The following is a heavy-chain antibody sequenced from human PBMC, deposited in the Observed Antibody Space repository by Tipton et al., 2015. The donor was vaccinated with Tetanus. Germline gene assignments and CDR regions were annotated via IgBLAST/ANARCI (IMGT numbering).Heavy chain of an antibody. J-gene: IGHJ3*02. Sequence: LRLSCAASGFTVSNSYMTWVRQAPGKGLEWIGYNYYSGSAIYNPSLKSRVTISLDTSKNQISLRLNSVTAADTAVYYCASRGYCTNTSCRLPDAFDMWGQGTIVTVSS. CDR3: ASRGYCTNTSCRLPDAFDM. D-gene: IGHD2-2*01. CDR1: GFTVSNSY. CDR2: NYYSGSA. V-gene: IGHV4-59*02.